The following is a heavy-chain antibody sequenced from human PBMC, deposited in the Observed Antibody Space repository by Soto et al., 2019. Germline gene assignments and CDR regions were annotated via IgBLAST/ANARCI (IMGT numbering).Heavy chain of an antibody. D-gene: IGHD6-13*01. CDR3: ARGGSSWSAEYFQH. CDR2: ISGYNGNT. Sequence: GASVKVSCKASGYTFTNYGISWVRQAPGQGLEWMGWISGYNGNTKYAQKVQGRVTMTTDTSTSTAYMEVRSLTSDDTAVYYCARGGSSWSAEYFQHWGQGSLVTVSS. J-gene: IGHJ1*01. CDR1: GYTFTNYG. V-gene: IGHV1-18*01.